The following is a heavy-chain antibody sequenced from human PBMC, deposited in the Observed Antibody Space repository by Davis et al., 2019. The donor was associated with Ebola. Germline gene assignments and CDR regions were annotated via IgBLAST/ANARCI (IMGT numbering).Heavy chain of an antibody. CDR1: GFTFDDYV. Sequence: GESLKISCAASGFTFDDYVMHWVRQAPGGGLEWVSGISASGADIKYADSVRGRFSISRDNFKNTLDLQMNSLTVEDTAVYYCARDVGSGPYVGGRFDPWGQGTLVIVSS. J-gene: IGHJ5*02. CDR3: ARDVGSGPYVGGRFDP. D-gene: IGHD1-26*01. V-gene: IGHV3-23*01. CDR2: ISASGADI.